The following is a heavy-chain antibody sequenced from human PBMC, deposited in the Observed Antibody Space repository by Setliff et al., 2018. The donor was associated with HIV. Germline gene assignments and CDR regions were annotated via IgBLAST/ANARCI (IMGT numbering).Heavy chain of an antibody. CDR2: IYYSGST. V-gene: IGHV4-59*12. J-gene: IGHJ1*01. D-gene: IGHD2-21*01. Sequence: LSLTCTVSGGSISSYYWSWIRQPPGKGLEYIGYIYYSGSTNYNPSLKSRITISVDTSKNQFSLMLRSVTAADTAVYYCARVVYGGDSLGRYFQRWGQGTLVTVSS. CDR3: ARVVYGGDSLGRYFQR. CDR1: GGSISSYY.